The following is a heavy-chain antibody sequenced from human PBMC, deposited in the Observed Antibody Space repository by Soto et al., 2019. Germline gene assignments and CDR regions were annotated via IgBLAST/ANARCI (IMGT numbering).Heavy chain of an antibody. CDR1: GFTFSSYA. Sequence: GGSLRLSCAASGFTFSSYAMSWVRQAPGKGLEWVSYISSSSSYTNYADSVKGRFTISRDNAKNSLYLQMNSLRAEDTAVYYCARDLGPDYWGQGTLVTVSS. CDR3: ARDLGPDY. CDR2: ISSSSSYT. J-gene: IGHJ4*02. V-gene: IGHV3-11*05.